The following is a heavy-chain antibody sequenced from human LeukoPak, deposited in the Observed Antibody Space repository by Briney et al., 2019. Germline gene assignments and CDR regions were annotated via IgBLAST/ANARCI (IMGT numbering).Heavy chain of an antibody. V-gene: IGHV4-59*01. CDR2: IYYSGST. J-gene: IGHJ4*02. CDR3: ATDGYSSGWYYFDY. Sequence: SETLSLTCTVSGGSISSYYWSWIRQPPGKGLEWIGYIYYSGSTNYNPSLKSRVTILVDTSKNQFSMKLSSVTAADTAVYYCATDGYSSGWYYFDYWGPGKLVTVSS. CDR1: GGSISSYY. D-gene: IGHD6-19*01.